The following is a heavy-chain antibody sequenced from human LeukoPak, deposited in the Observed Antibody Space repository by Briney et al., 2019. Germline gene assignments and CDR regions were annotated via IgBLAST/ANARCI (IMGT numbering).Heavy chain of an antibody. J-gene: IGHJ4*02. D-gene: IGHD2/OR15-2a*01. CDR3: ARDWFHAIDY. CDR1: GFSFSTTW. V-gene: IGHV3-74*03. Sequence: PGGSLRFSCAASGFSFSTTWMHWVRQPPGQGLVWVARITSDGTSTSYAESVKGRFTISRDNAKNTLYLQMSSLRAEDTALYYCARDWFHAIDYWGQGTLVTVSS. CDR2: ITSDGTST.